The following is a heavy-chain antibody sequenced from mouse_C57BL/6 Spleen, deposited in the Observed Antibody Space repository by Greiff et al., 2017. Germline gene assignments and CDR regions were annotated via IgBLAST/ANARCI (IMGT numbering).Heavy chain of an antibody. D-gene: IGHD4-1*01. CDR1: GFTFSSYT. V-gene: IGHV5-9*01. J-gene: IGHJ2*01. CDR3: ARRYNWEGYFDD. CDR2: ISGGGGNT. Sequence: EVKLMASGGGLVKPGGSLKLSCAASGFTFSSYTMSWVRQTPETRLEWVATISGGGGNTYYPDSVKGRFTISRDNAKNTLYLQMSSLRSEDTALYYCARRYNWEGYFDDWGQGTTLTVSS.